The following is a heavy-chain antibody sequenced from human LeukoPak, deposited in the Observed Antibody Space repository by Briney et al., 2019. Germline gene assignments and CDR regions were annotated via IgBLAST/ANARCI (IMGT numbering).Heavy chain of an antibody. D-gene: IGHD3-10*01. Sequence: GGSLRLSCAASGFTLSSYAMHWVRQAPGKGLEWVSGISWNSGSIGYADSVKGRFTISRDNAKNSLYLQMNSLRAEDTALYYCAKDIGSGSYPRRWFDPWGQGTLVTVSS. CDR1: GFTLSSYA. J-gene: IGHJ5*02. CDR2: ISWNSGSI. V-gene: IGHV3-9*01. CDR3: AKDIGSGSYPRRWFDP.